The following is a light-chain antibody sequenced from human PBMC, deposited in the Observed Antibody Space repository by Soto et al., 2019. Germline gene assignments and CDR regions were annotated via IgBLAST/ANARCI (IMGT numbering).Light chain of an antibody. CDR3: QHYNDYSRM. CDR2: KAS. Sequence: DIQMTQSPSTLSASIGDRVTITCRTSQSVDSWLAWYQQKPGKAPKLLIYKASSLQTGVPSRFSGSGSGTEFTLTISCLQPDDFATYYCQHYNDYSRMFGQGTKVEIK. J-gene: IGKJ1*01. CDR1: QSVDSW. V-gene: IGKV1-5*03.